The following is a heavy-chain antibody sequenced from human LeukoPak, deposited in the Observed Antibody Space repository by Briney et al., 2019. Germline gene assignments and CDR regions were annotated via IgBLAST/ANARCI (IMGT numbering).Heavy chain of an antibody. D-gene: IGHD4-17*01. V-gene: IGHV1-2*06. J-gene: IGHJ4*02. CDR3: ARANFDHGAFYFDY. CDR1: GYTFTGYY. CDR2: INPNSGGT. Sequence: ASVKVSCKASGYTFTGYYMHWVRQAPGQGPEWMGRINPNSGGTNYAQKFQGRVTMTRDTSISTAYMELSRLRSDDTAVYYCARANFDHGAFYFDYWGQGTLVTVSS.